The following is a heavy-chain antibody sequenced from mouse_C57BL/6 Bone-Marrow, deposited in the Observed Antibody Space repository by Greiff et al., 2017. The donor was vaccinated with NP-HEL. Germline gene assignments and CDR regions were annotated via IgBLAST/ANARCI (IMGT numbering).Heavy chain of an antibody. J-gene: IGHJ1*03. D-gene: IGHD1-1*01. CDR3: ARQCYGSSSGDFDV. V-gene: IGHV5-6*01. CDR2: ISSGGSYT. CDR1: GFTFSSYG. Sequence: EVQVVESGGDLVKPGGSLKLSCAASGFTFSSYGMSWVRQTPDKRLEWVATISSGGSYTYYPDSVKGRFTISRDNAKNTLYLQMSSLKSEDTAMYYCARQCYGSSSGDFDVWGTGTTVTVSS.